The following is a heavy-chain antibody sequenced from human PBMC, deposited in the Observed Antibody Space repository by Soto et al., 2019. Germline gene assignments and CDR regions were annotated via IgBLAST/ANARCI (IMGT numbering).Heavy chain of an antibody. CDR2: ISAYRDNT. Sequence: ASVKVSCKASGYTFTSYGISWVRQAPGQGLEWMGWISAYRDNTNYAQKLQGRVTMTTDASTSTAYMELRSLRSEDTAVYYCARERAAGGYYYYYYYMDVWSKGTTVTVSS. CDR3: ARERAAGGYYYYYYYMDV. CDR1: GYTFTSYG. J-gene: IGHJ6*03. V-gene: IGHV1-18*01. D-gene: IGHD6-13*01.